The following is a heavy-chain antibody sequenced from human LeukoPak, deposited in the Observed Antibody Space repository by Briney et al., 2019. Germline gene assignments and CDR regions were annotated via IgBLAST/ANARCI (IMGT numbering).Heavy chain of an antibody. CDR1: GFTVSSNY. V-gene: IGHV3-53*01. CDR2: IYSGGST. Sequence: GGSLRLSCAASGFTVSSNYMSWVRQAPGKGLEWVSVIYSGGSTYYADSVKGRFTISRDNSKNTLYLQMNSLRAEDTAVYYCARDRFAYYYGSGSPAYYGMDVCGQGTTVTVSS. J-gene: IGHJ6*02. D-gene: IGHD3-10*01. CDR3: ARDRFAYYYGSGSPAYYGMDV.